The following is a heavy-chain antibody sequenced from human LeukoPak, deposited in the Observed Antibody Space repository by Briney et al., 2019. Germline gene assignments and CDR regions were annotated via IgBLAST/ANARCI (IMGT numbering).Heavy chain of an antibody. Sequence: PGGSLRLSCAASGFTFDDYAMHWFRQAPGKGLEWVSLISGDGGSTYYADSVKGRFTISRDNSKNSLYLQMNSLRTEDTALYYCAKSKQQLVLSGFYDYWSQGTLVTVSS. CDR2: ISGDGGST. V-gene: IGHV3-43*02. D-gene: IGHD6-13*01. CDR1: GFTFDDYA. CDR3: AKSKQQLVLSGFYDY. J-gene: IGHJ4*02.